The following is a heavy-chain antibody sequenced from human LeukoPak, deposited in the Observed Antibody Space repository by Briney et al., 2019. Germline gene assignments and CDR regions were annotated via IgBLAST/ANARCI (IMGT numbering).Heavy chain of an antibody. J-gene: IGHJ6*03. Sequence: GGSLRLSCAASGFTFSSYWMSWVRQAPGKGLEWVANIKQDGSEKYYVDSVKGRFTISRDNAKNSLYLQMNSLRAEDTAVYSCAREGYSYGRDYYYYYMDVWGKGTTITVSS. D-gene: IGHD5-18*01. V-gene: IGHV3-7*01. CDR1: GFTFSSYW. CDR3: AREGYSYGRDYYYYYMDV. CDR2: IKQDGSEK.